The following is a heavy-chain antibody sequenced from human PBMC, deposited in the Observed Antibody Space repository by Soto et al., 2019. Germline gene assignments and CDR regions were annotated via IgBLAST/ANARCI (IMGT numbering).Heavy chain of an antibody. CDR2: IYWDDDK. V-gene: IGHV2-5*02. CDR1: AFSLSTSGVG. D-gene: IGHD6-19*01. Sequence: QITLKESGPPLVKPTQTLTLTCTFSAFSLSTSGVGVGWIRQPPGKALEWLALIYWDDDKRYSPSLKSTLTITKDTSKNQVVLTMTNMDPVDTATYYCAHRRIAVGGWFGFDPWGQGTLVTVAS. CDR3: AHRRIAVGGWFGFDP. J-gene: IGHJ5*02.